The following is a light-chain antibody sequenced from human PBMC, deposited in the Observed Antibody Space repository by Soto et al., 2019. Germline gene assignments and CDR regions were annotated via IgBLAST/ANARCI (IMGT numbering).Light chain of an antibody. J-gene: IGKJ4*01. Sequence: DIQLTQSPSSLSASVGSTVTIICQASQEINFYLNWYQQKPGKAPKLLIHDTSKLETGVPSRFSGSRAGTDFTLTISSLQPEELATYHCQKYDNLPFTFGGGTKVDIK. CDR3: QKYDNLPFT. CDR1: QEINFY. CDR2: DTS. V-gene: IGKV1-33*01.